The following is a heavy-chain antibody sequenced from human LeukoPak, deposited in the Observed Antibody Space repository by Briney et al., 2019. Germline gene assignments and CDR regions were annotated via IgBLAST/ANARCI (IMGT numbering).Heavy chain of an antibody. J-gene: IGHJ5*02. V-gene: IGHV1-2*02. D-gene: IGHD6-19*01. CDR2: VNPDSGDT. Sequence: ASVRVSCKSSGYKFTVYYIHWIRQAPGQGLEWMGWVNPDSGDTNCTQKYQGRLTLTRDTSVTTVYMELSSLTSDDTAVYYCARVWDASGWSNWFDPWGQGTLVTVSS. CDR3: ARVWDASGWSNWFDP. CDR1: GYKFTVYY.